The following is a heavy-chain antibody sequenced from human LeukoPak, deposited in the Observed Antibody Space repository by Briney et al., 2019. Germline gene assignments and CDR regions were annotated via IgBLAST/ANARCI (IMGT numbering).Heavy chain of an antibody. CDR3: AKTPIPGIAVAEDY. CDR1: GGTFISYA. Sequence: SVKVSFKASGGTFISYAISWVRQAPGQGLDWMGRIIPIFGTANYAQKFQGRVTITTDESTSTAYMELSSLRSDDTAVYYCAKTPIPGIAVAEDYWGQGTLVTVSS. V-gene: IGHV1-69*05. J-gene: IGHJ4*02. CDR2: IIPIFGTA. D-gene: IGHD6-19*01.